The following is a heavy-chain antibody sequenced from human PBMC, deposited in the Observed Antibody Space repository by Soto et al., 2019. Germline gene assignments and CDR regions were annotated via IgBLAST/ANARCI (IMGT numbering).Heavy chain of an antibody. CDR2: ISSSSSYI. CDR1: GFTVSSYS. CDR3: ARGVHYYVSGRALYGMDV. V-gene: IGHV3-21*01. Sequence: PAGSLRLSCAASGFTVSSYSMNWVRQAPGKGLEWVSSISSSSSYIYYADSVKGRLTISRENAKNSLYLQINRLTAEDTSVYNSARGVHYYVSGRALYGMDVWGQGTTDTVS. J-gene: IGHJ6*02. D-gene: IGHD3-10*01.